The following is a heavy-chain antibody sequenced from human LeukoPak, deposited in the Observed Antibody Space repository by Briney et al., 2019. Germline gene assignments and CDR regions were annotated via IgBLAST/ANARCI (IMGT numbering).Heavy chain of an antibody. CDR1: GGSISSSNW. J-gene: IGHJ4*02. V-gene: IGHV4-4*02. CDR2: IYHSGST. CDR3: ARISGGSGSYYYFDY. Sequence: PSETLSLTCAVSGGSISSSNWWSWVRQPPGKGLEWIGEIYHSGSTNYNPSHKSRVTISVDKSKNQFSLKLSSVTAADTAVYYCARISGGSGSYYYFDYWGQGTLVTVSS. D-gene: IGHD1-26*01.